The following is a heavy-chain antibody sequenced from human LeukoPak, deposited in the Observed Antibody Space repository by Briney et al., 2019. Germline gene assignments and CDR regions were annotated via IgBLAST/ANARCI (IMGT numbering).Heavy chain of an antibody. CDR1: GFTFSSYW. J-gene: IGHJ3*02. CDR2: IKQDGSEK. Sequence: GGSLRLSCAASGFTFSSYWMSWVRQAPGKGLEWVANIKQDGSEKYYVDSVKGRFTISRDNSKNTLYLQMNSLRAEDTAVYYCAKDERNYYDSSGTFDIWGQGTMVTVSS. D-gene: IGHD3-22*01. CDR3: AKDERNYYDSSGTFDI. V-gene: IGHV3-7*01.